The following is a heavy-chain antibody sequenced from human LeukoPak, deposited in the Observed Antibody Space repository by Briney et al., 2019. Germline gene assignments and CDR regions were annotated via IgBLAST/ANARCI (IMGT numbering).Heavy chain of an antibody. V-gene: IGHV4-30-2*01. CDR3: ARAPIFGVVIGGMDV. J-gene: IGHJ6*02. Sequence: SETLSLTCAVYGGSFSGYYWSWIRQPPGKGLEWIGYIYHSGSTYYNPSLKSRVTISVDRSKNQFSLKLSSVTAADTAVYYCARAPIFGVVIGGMDVWGQGTTVTVSS. D-gene: IGHD3-3*02. CDR2: IYHSGST. CDR1: GGSFSGYY.